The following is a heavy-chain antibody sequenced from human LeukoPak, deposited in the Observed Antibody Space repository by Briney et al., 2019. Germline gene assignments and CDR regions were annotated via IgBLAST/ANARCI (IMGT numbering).Heavy chain of an antibody. Sequence: GGSLRLSCAASGFTVSNNYMSWVRQAPGKGLEWVSVIYSGGSTYYADSVKGRFTISRDNSKNTLYLQMNSLRAEDTAVYYCARDLPNYYGSGSYFDYWGQGTLVTVSS. V-gene: IGHV3-53*01. J-gene: IGHJ4*02. CDR3: ARDLPNYYGSGSYFDY. D-gene: IGHD3-10*01. CDR1: GFTVSNNY. CDR2: IYSGGST.